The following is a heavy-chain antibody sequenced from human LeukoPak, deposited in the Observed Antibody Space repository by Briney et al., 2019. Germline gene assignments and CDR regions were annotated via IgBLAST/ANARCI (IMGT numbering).Heavy chain of an antibody. CDR1: GFTVSSNY. CDR3: AREAITATGPFDY. V-gene: IGHV3-66*02. J-gene: IGHJ4*02. Sequence: GGSLRLSCAASGFTVSSNYMSWVRQAPGKGLEWVSVIYSGSSTYYADSVKGRFTISRDNSKNTLYLQMNSLRAEDTAVYYCAREAITATGPFDYWGQGTLVTVSS. CDR2: IYSGSST. D-gene: IGHD6-25*01.